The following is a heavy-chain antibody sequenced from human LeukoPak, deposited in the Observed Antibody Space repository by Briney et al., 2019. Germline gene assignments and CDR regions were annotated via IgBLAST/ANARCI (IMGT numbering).Heavy chain of an antibody. Sequence: PSETLSLTCTVSGGSISSYYWSWIRQPPGKGLEWIGYIYYSGSTNYNPSLKSRVTISVDTSKNQFSLKLSSVTAADTAVYYCARMTREGNRFDPWGQGTLVTVSS. J-gene: IGHJ5*02. CDR2: IYYSGST. CDR1: GGSISSYY. CDR3: ARMTREGNRFDP. V-gene: IGHV4-59*01.